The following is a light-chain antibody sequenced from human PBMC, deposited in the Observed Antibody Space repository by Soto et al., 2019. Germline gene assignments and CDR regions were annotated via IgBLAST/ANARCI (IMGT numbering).Light chain of an antibody. V-gene: IGLV2-8*01. CDR2: EVN. Sequence: QSVLTQPPSASRSPGQSVAISCSGTSSDVGGYNYVSWYQQHPGKAPKLMIYEVNKRPSGVPDRFSGSKSGNTASLTVSGLQAEDEADYYCSSYAGSNNVFGTGTRSPP. CDR3: SSYAGSNNV. J-gene: IGLJ1*01. CDR1: SSDVGGYNY.